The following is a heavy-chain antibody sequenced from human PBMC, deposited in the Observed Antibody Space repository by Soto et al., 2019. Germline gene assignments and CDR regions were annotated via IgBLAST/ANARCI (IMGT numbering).Heavy chain of an antibody. CDR2: IYSSGST. Sequence: PSETLSLTCTVSGDSVSSDNYYWTWIRQPPGKGLEWIGYIYSSGSTNYNPSLKSRVTISLDTSTNQLSLKLTSVTAADTAVYYCARDIRGYSRAFDYWGQGALVTVSS. CDR3: ARDIRGYSRAFDY. D-gene: IGHD5-18*01. CDR1: GDSVSSDNYY. V-gene: IGHV4-61*01. J-gene: IGHJ4*02.